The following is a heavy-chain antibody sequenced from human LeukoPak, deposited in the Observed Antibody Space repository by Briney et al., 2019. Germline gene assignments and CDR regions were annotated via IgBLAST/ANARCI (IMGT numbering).Heavy chain of an antibody. CDR3: ARISYHSGSYYFDY. CDR1: GATFSSYA. V-gene: IGHV1-69*05. Sequence: SVKVSCKASGATFSSYAISWVRQAPGQGLEWMGGIIPIFGTANYAQKFQGRVTTTTDESTSTAYMELSSLRSEDTAVYYCARISYHSGSYYFDYWGQGTLVTVSS. CDR2: IIPIFGTA. J-gene: IGHJ4*02. D-gene: IGHD1-26*01.